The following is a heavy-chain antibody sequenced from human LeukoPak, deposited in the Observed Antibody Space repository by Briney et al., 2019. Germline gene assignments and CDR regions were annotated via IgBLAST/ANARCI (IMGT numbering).Heavy chain of an antibody. Sequence: PGGSLRLSCAASGFTFRTFGVHWVRQAPGKGLEWVAVIWSEGSNQYYADSVKGRFTISRDNSKNTLYLQMNSLRAEDTAIYYCARDYVAYDSSGYPPFVDYWGQGTLVTVSS. CDR3: ARDYVAYDSSGYPPFVDY. V-gene: IGHV3-33*01. CDR2: IWSEGSNQ. CDR1: GFTFRTFG. J-gene: IGHJ4*02. D-gene: IGHD3-22*01.